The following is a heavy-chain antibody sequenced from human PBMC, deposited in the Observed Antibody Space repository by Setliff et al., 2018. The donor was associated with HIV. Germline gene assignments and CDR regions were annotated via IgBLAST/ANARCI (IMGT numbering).Heavy chain of an antibody. V-gene: IGHV1-3*04. CDR3: VRRATAAEVFDY. CDR2: LRTGNGDT. CDR1: GYTFTSYS. D-gene: IGHD6-13*01. Sequence: GASVKVSCKASGYTFTSYSMHWVRQAPGQRLEWMGWLRTGNGDTSYSVKFQGRLTITRDTSANTAYMELSNLRSEDTAVYYCVRRATAAEVFDYWGQGTLVTVSS. J-gene: IGHJ4*02.